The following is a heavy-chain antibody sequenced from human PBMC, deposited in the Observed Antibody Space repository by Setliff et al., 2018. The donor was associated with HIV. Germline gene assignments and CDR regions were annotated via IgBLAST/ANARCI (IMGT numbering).Heavy chain of an antibody. CDR3: ARTRWGAPVDY. D-gene: IGHD3-16*01. CDR2: IYYSGST. Sequence: SETLSLTCTVSGGSVSSGGYYWSWIRQHPGRGLEWIGYIYYSGSTYYNPSLKGRVRISVDTSKNQFSLKLSSVTAADTAVYYCARTRWGAPVDYWGQGILVTVSS. J-gene: IGHJ4*02. V-gene: IGHV4-31*02. CDR1: GGSVSSGGYY.